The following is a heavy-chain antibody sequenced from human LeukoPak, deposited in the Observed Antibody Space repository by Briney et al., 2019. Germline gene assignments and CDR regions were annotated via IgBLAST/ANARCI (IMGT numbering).Heavy chain of an antibody. CDR3: ARHGTTTGYPDYYFDY. Sequence: PSETLSLTCAVYGGSFSGYYWSWIRQPPGKGLEWIGEINHSGSTNYNPSLKSRVTISVDTSKNQFSLKLSSVTAADTAVYYCARHGTTTGYPDYYFDYWGQGTLVTVSS. J-gene: IGHJ4*02. CDR1: GGSFSGYY. V-gene: IGHV4-34*01. CDR2: INHSGST. D-gene: IGHD3-9*01.